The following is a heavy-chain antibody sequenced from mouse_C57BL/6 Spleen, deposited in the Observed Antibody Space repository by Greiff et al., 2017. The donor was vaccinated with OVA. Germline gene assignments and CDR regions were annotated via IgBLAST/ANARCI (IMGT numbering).Heavy chain of an antibody. V-gene: IGHV5-17*01. Sequence: EVKLVESGGGLVKPGGSLKLSCAASGFTFSDYGMHWVRQAPEKGLEWVAYISSGSSTIYYADTVKGRFTISRDNAKNTLFLQMTSLRSEDTAMYYCARDDYGGAMDYWGQGTSVTVSS. CDR2: ISSGSSTI. D-gene: IGHD2-4*01. CDR1: GFTFSDYG. J-gene: IGHJ4*01. CDR3: ARDDYGGAMDY.